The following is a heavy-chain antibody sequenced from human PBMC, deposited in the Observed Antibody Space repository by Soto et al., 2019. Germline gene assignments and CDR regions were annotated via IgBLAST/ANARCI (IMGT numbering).Heavy chain of an antibody. Sequence: QVQLQESGPGLVTPSETLSLTCTVSGGSISSYYWSWIRQPPGKGLEWIGYIYYSGSTNHNPSLKSRVTISIDTSKNQFSLKLNSVTAADPAVYYCASVASGYYTYMDVWGKGTTVIVSS. V-gene: IGHV4-59*01. CDR3: ASVASGYYTYMDV. CDR1: GGSISSYY. CDR2: IYYSGST. D-gene: IGHD3-3*01. J-gene: IGHJ6*03.